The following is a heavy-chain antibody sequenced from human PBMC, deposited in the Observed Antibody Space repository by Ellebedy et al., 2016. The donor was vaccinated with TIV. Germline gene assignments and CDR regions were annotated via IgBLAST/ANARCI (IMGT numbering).Heavy chain of an antibody. Sequence: GGSLRLSXGASGFSFSTYSMNWVRQAPGKGLEWVSHLSSGTGIITYADSVKGRFTMSRDSAKNSLYLQMHSLRDGDTAVYYCARGVHYGLDVWGQGTTVTVSS. V-gene: IGHV3-48*02. CDR3: ARGVHYGLDV. CDR1: GFSFSTYS. CDR2: LSSGTGII. J-gene: IGHJ6*02.